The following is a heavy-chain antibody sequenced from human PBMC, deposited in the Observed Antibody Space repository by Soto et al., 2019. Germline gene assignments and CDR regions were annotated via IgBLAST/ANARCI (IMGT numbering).Heavy chain of an antibody. D-gene: IGHD2-2*02. Sequence: PGGSLRLSCAASGFTFSSYAMSWVRQAPGKGLEWVSAISGSGGSTYYADSVKGRFTISRDNSKNTLYLQMNSLRAEDTAVYYCASYYQPLLYRSPYYFDYWGQGTLVTVSS. V-gene: IGHV3-23*01. J-gene: IGHJ4*02. CDR2: ISGSGGST. CDR3: ASYYQPLLYRSPYYFDY. CDR1: GFTFSSYA.